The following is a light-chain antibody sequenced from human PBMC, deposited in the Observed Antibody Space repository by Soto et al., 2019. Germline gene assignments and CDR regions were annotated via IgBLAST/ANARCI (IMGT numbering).Light chain of an antibody. CDR1: SSNIGNNA. Sequence: DLTKAPSVTEVPRQRVTISCSRSSSNIGNNAVNWYQQLPGKAPKLLIYYDDLLPSGVSDRFSGSKSGTSASLAISGLQSEDEADYYCAAWDDSLNGYVFGTGTKVTVL. J-gene: IGLJ1*01. CDR3: AAWDDSLNGYV. CDR2: YDD. V-gene: IGLV1-36*01.